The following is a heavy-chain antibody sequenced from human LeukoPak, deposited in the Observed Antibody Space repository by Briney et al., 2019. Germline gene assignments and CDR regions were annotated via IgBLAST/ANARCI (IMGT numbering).Heavy chain of an antibody. J-gene: IGHJ4*02. CDR2: ISYDGSNK. V-gene: IGHV3-30*04. CDR3: ARSRRGGVIVMDY. Sequence: GGSLRLSCAASGFTFSSYAMHWVRQAPGKGLEWVAVISYDGSNKYYADSVKGRFTISRDNSKNTLYLQMNSLRAEDTAVYYCARSRRGGVIVMDYWGQGTLVTVSS. D-gene: IGHD3-16*02. CDR1: GFTFSSYA.